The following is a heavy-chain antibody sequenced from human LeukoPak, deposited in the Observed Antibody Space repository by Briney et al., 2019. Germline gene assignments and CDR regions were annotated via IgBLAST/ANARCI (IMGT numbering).Heavy chain of an antibody. Sequence: PSETLSLTCAVYGGSFSGYYWSWIRQPPGKGLEWIGEINHSGSTNYNPSLKSRVTISVDTSKNQFSLKLSSVTAADTAVYYCARGPREMASNRVRGFDYWGQGTLVTVSS. D-gene: IGHD5-24*01. CDR1: GGSFSGYY. CDR2: INHSGST. J-gene: IGHJ4*02. V-gene: IGHV4-34*01. CDR3: ARGPREMASNRVRGFDY.